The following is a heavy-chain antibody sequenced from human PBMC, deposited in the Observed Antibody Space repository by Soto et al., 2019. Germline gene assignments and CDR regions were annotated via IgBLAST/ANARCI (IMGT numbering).Heavy chain of an antibody. V-gene: IGHV1-18*01. J-gene: IGHJ6*02. Sequence: QVQLVQSGAEVKKPGASVKVSCKASGYTFTSYGISRVRQAPGQGLEWMGWISAYNGNTNYAQKLQGRVTMTTDTSTSTAYMELRSLRSDDTAVYYCARDGYCSGGSCYPYYYYGMDVWGQGTTVTVSS. CDR2: ISAYNGNT. CDR3: ARDGYCSGGSCYPYYYYGMDV. CDR1: GYTFTSYG. D-gene: IGHD2-15*01.